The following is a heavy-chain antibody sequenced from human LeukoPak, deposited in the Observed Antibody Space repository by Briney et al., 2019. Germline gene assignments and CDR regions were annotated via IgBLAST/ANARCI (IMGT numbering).Heavy chain of an antibody. Sequence: GGSLTLSCAASGFSFSSYGMPWFRQAPGKGLEWVATINNRADKTHYADSVVGRFSIFRDNSKSPLALQMNNLRGDNTAVYFCERDRSEYEWQRCWYRDFGGRGSQVSVSS. V-gene: IGHV3-23*01. CDR2: INNRADKT. D-gene: IGHD6-13*01. J-gene: IGHJ4*02. CDR3: ERDRSEYEWQRCWYRDF. CDR1: GFSFSSYG.